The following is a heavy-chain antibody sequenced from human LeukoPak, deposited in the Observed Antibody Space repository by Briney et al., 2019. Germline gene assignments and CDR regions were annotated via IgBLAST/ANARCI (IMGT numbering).Heavy chain of an antibody. V-gene: IGHV3-23*01. J-gene: IGHJ5*01. CDR2: IGHIRDQNT. CDR1: GFMFSDYA. D-gene: IGHD3-22*01. Sequence: GGSLRLSCAASGFMFSDYAMSWVRQIPGKAPEWVATIGHIRDQNTYYADSVKGRFTISRDNSENVVYLQTDRLRAEDGAIYFCSKDRRRYYFSSSGYFFDSWGQGSLVTVSS. CDR3: SKDRRRYYFSSSGYFFDS.